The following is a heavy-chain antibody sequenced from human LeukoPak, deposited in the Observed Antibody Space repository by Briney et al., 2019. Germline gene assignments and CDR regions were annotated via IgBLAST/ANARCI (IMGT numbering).Heavy chain of an antibody. CDR3: AKRGVVIRVFLVGFHKEAYYFDS. V-gene: IGHV3-23*01. Sequence: GGSLRLSCAVSGITLSNYGMSWVRQAPGKGLKWVAGLSGSGGGTNYADSVQGRFTISRDNPKNTLYLQMNSLRAEDTAVYFCAKRGVVIRVFLVGFHKEAYYFDSWGQGTLVTISS. CDR1: GITLSNYG. CDR2: LSGSGGGT. D-gene: IGHD3-10*01. J-gene: IGHJ4*02.